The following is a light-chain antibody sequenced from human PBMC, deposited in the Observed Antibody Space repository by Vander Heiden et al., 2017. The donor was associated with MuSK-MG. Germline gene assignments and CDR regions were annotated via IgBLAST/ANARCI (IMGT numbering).Light chain of an antibody. CDR1: QSVSNY. J-gene: IGKJ5*01. V-gene: IGKV1-39*01. Sequence: DIQMTQSPSSMSASAGDRVTITCRASQSVSNYLNWYQQKPGKAPKLLIYAASSLQSGVPSRFSGSASGTDFTLTISSLQPEDVATYYCQQTYSMFSFGQGTRLEIK. CDR2: AAS. CDR3: QQTYSMFS.